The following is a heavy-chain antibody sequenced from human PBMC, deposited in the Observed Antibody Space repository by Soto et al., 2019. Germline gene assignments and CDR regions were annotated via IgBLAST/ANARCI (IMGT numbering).Heavy chain of an antibody. CDR1: GGSISSSSYY. V-gene: IGHV4-39*07. Sequence: PSETLSLTCTVSGGSISSSSYYWGWIRQPPGKGLEWIGYIYHSGSTYYNPSLKSRVTISVDRSKNQFSLKLSSVTAADTAVYYCVRVPSPWGQGTLVTSPQ. J-gene: IGHJ5*02. CDR3: VRVPSP. CDR2: IYHSGST.